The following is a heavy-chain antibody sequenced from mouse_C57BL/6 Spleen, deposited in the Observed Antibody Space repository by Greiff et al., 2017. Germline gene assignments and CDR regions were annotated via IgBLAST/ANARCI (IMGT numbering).Heavy chain of an antibody. CDR3: ARNYGSSYVGYFDV. Sequence: EVQLQQSGPELVKPGASVKISCKASGYSFTGYYMHWVKQSSEKSLEWIGEINPSTGGTSYNQKFKGKATLTVDKSSSTAYMQLKSLTSEDSAVYYCARNYGSSYVGYFDVWGTGTTVTVSS. V-gene: IGHV1-43*01. J-gene: IGHJ1*03. CDR1: GYSFTGYY. CDR2: INPSTGGT. D-gene: IGHD1-1*01.